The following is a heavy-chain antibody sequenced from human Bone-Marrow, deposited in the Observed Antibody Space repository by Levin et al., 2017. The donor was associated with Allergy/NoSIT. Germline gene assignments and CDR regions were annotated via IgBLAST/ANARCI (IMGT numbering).Heavy chain of an antibody. CDR1: GFTFSLSA. V-gene: IGHV3-23*01. Sequence: GGSLRLSCAASGFTFSLSAMTWVRQPPGKGLEWGSTISGSGGDTYYAESVKGRFTISRDNSIKNTGYLQRKSLRAEENDRNYCAKWTFAVTGNVGYFDYWGQGTLVTVSS. D-gene: IGHD6-19*01. J-gene: IGHJ4*02. CDR2: ISGSGGDT. CDR3: AKWTFAVTGNVGYFDY.